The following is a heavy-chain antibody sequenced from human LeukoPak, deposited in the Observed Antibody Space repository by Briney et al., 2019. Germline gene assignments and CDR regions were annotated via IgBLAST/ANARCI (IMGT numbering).Heavy chain of an antibody. CDR1: GFTFSSYS. Sequence: GGSLRLSCAASGFTFSSYSMNWVRQAPGKGLEWVSSISSSSSYIYYADSVKGRFTISRDNAKNSLYLQMNSLRAEDTAVYYCARGQTPEVIVVNRGGFDHWGQGTLVTVSS. CDR2: ISSSSSYI. V-gene: IGHV3-21*01. CDR3: ARGQTPEVIVVNRGGFDH. J-gene: IGHJ4*02. D-gene: IGHD3-22*01.